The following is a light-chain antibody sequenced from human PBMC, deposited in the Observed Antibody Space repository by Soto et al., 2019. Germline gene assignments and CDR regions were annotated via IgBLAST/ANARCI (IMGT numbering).Light chain of an antibody. CDR1: QSVSSSY. Sequence: EIVLTQSPGTLSLSPGERATLSCRASQSVSSSYLAWYQQKPGQAPKVLIYRASSRATGIPDRFSGSGSGTDFTLSITRLEPEDFAVYYCQQYETSLGLTFGQGTKVDIK. J-gene: IGKJ1*01. CDR3: QQYETSLGLT. V-gene: IGKV3-20*01. CDR2: RAS.